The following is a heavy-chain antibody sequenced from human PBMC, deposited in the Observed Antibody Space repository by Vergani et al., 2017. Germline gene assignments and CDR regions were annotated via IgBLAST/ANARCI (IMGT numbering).Heavy chain of an antibody. CDR3: ARDANDYGYYYYYYYYMDV. D-gene: IGHD4-17*01. CDR2: IIPILGIA. CDR1: GGTFSSYA. Sequence: QVQLVQSGAEVKKPGSSVKVSCKASGGTFSSYAISWVRQAPGQGLEWMGRIIPILGIANYAQKFQGRVTITADKSTSTAYMELSSLRSEDTAVDYCARDANDYGYYYYYYYYMDVWGKGTTVTVSS. J-gene: IGHJ6*03. V-gene: IGHV1-69*04.